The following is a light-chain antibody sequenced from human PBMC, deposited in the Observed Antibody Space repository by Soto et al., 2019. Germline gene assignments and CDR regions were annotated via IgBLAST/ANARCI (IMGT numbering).Light chain of an antibody. J-gene: IGKJ1*01. CDR3: QQYVSWT. CDR2: GTS. Sequence: EIVLTQSPGTLSVSPGERATLSCRASQTISSNYLAWYQQKPGQAPSLLIYGTSSRATGIPDRFSGSGSGTDVTLTIGRLEPDEFAIYYCQQYVSWTFGQGNKVEIK. V-gene: IGKV3-20*01. CDR1: QTISSNY.